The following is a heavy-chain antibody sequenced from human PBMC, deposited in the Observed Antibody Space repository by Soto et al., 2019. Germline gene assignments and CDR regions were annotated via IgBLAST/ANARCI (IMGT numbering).Heavy chain of an antibody. J-gene: IGHJ4*01. CDR1: GGTFSSYT. CDR3: ARTLYRSSSSGGQVDYFDY. Sequence: ASVKVSCKASGGTFSSYTISWVRKAPGQGLEWMGRIIPILGIANYAQKFQGRVTVTADKSTSTAYMELSSLRSEETAVYYCARTLYRSSSSGGQVDYFDYWGQGTLVTVSS. CDR2: IIPILGIA. V-gene: IGHV1-69*02. D-gene: IGHD6-6*01.